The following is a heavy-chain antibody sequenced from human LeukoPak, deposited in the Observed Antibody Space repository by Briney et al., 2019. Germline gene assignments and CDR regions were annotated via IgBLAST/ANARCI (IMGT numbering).Heavy chain of an antibody. Sequence: SETLSLTCTVSGGSISGYYWSWIRQPPGKGLEWIGYFYYTGSTNYNPSLKSRVTISVDTSKNQFSLKLIPVTAADTAVYYCARSPQRGYIYGYLKHFDYWGQGTLVTVSS. V-gene: IGHV4-59*01. CDR2: FYYTGST. J-gene: IGHJ4*02. CDR3: ARSPQRGYIYGYLKHFDY. D-gene: IGHD5-18*01. CDR1: GGSISGYY.